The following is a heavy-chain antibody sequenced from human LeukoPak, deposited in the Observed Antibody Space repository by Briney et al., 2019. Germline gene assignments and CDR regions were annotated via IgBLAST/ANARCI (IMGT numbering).Heavy chain of an antibody. CDR3: ARGRMIGLSDY. Sequence: PGGSLRLSCAASGFTFSSYWMRWVRQAPGKGLVWVSRINSDGRSTTYAESVRGRITISRDNDKNTLYLQMNSLRAEDTAVYYCARGRMIGLSDYWGQGTLVTVSS. CDR2: INSDGRST. D-gene: IGHD3-22*01. CDR1: GFTFSSYW. J-gene: IGHJ4*02. V-gene: IGHV3-74*03.